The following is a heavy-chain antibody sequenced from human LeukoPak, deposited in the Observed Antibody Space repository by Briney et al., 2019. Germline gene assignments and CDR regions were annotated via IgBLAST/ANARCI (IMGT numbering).Heavy chain of an antibody. CDR3: ARMNCGGDCYSSGWFDP. CDR2: IKQDGSEK. Sequence: PGGSLRLSCAASGFTFSSYWMSWVRQAPGKGLEWVANIKQDGSEKYYVDSVKGRFTISRDNAKNSLYLQMNSLRAEDTAVYYCARMNCGGDCYSSGWFDPWGQGTLVTVSS. V-gene: IGHV3-7*01. D-gene: IGHD2-21*02. J-gene: IGHJ5*02. CDR1: GFTFSSYW.